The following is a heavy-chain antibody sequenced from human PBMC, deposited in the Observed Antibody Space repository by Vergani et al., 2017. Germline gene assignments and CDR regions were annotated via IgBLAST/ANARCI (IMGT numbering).Heavy chain of an antibody. CDR3: ARPLYYYGYLTYAFDI. CDR2: ISSSGSTI. V-gene: IGHV3-11*01. CDR1: GFTFSDYY. J-gene: IGHJ3*02. D-gene: IGHD3-10*01. Sequence: QVQLVESGGGLVKPGGSLRLSCAASGFTFSDYYMSWIRQAPGKGLEWVSYISSSGSTIYYADSVKGRFTIAWDNAKNSLYLQMNSLRAEDTGVYYCARPLYYYGYLTYAFDIWGQGTMVTVSS.